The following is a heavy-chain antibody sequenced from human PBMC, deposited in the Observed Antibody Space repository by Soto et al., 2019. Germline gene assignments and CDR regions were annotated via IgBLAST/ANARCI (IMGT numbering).Heavy chain of an antibody. CDR2: ISYDGSNK. Sequence: QVQLVESGGGVVQSGRSLRLSCAASGFTFSSYAMHWVRQAPGKGLEWVAVISYDGSNKYYADSVKGRFTISRDNSKNTLYLQMNSLRAEDTAVYYCARGGSRSWDFDYWGQGTLVTVSS. CDR1: GFTFSSYA. CDR3: ARGGSRSWDFDY. D-gene: IGHD2-2*01. V-gene: IGHV3-30-3*01. J-gene: IGHJ4*02.